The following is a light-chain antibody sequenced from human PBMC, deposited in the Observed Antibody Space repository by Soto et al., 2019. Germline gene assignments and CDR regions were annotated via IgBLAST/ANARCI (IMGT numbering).Light chain of an antibody. Sequence: DIVVTKYPGTLYLSQGERATLSCRASQSVNSAYLAWYKQRPGQAPRLLIYVASTRASAIPDRFIGSGSGKDFTLTISRLEPEDVAVYYCQQYGNSPPWTLGQVTKV. V-gene: IGKV3-20*01. CDR3: QQYGNSPPWT. J-gene: IGKJ1*01. CDR2: VAS. CDR1: QSVNSAY.